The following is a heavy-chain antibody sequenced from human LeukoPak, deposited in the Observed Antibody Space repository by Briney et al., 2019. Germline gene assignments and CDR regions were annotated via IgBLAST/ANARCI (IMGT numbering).Heavy chain of an antibody. J-gene: IGHJ4*02. Sequence: GGSLRLSCSASGFTFSNFAMSWVRQAPGKGLEWVSAVSSDGINTYYTDSLKGRFTISRDNSKNTVFLQMHSLTAEDTAVYYCAKDQSSGYYKTFDYWGQGTLVTVSS. CDR1: GFTFSNFA. CDR2: VSSDGINT. V-gene: IGHV3-23*01. CDR3: AKDQSSGYYKTFDY. D-gene: IGHD3-22*01.